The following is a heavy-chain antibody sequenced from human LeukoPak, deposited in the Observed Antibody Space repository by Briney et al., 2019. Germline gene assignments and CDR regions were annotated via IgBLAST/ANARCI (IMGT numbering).Heavy chain of an antibody. V-gene: IGHV3-23*01. J-gene: IGHJ4*02. CDR2: ISGSGDST. D-gene: IGHD4-17*01. CDR3: VATVTILDY. Sequence: GGSLRLSCAASGFSFSSYAMIWLRQAPGKGLEWVSAISGSGDSTYYADSVKGRFTISRDNSKNTLYLQMNSLRAEDTAVYYCVATVTILDYWVQGTLVTVSS. CDR1: GFSFSSYA.